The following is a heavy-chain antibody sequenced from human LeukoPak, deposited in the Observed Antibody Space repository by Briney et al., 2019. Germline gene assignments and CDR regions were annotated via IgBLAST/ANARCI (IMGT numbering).Heavy chain of an antibody. Sequence: ASVKVSCKASGCTFTGYYMHWVRQAPGQGLEWMGWINPNSGGTNYAQKFQGWVTMTRDTSISTAYMELSRLRSDDTAVYYCAGALSPFSATTSYYFDYWGQGTLVTVSS. CDR1: GCTFTGYY. J-gene: IGHJ4*02. V-gene: IGHV1-2*04. CDR3: AGALSPFSATTSYYFDY. CDR2: INPNSGGT. D-gene: IGHD5-12*01.